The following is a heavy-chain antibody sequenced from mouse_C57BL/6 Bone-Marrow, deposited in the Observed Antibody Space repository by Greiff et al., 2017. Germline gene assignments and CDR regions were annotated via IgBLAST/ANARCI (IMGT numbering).Heavy chain of an antibody. CDR3: TTFITTVHYYAMDD. Sequence: EVQLQQSGAELVRPGASVKLSCTASGFNIKDYYMHWVKQRPEQGLEWIGRIDPEDGDTEYAPKFQGKATMTADTSSNTAYLQLSSLTSEDTAVYYCTTFITTVHYYAMDDWGQGTSVTVSS. D-gene: IGHD1-1*01. CDR1: GFNIKDYY. CDR2: IDPEDGDT. V-gene: IGHV14-1*01. J-gene: IGHJ4*01.